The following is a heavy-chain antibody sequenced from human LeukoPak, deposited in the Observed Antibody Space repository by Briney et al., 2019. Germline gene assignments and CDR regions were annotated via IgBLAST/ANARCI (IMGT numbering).Heavy chain of an antibody. Sequence: GASVKVSCKASGYTFTSYYMHWVRQAPGQGLEWMGIINPSGGSTSYAQKFQGRVTMTRDTSTSTVHMELSSLRSEDTAVYYCARTTGAWWLRSLYFDYWGQGTLVTVSS. D-gene: IGHD5-12*01. CDR2: INPSGGST. J-gene: IGHJ4*02. CDR3: ARTTGAWWLRSLYFDY. V-gene: IGHV1-46*03. CDR1: GYTFTSYY.